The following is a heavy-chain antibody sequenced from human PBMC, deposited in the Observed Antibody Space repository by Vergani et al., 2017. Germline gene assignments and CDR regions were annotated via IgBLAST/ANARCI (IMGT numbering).Heavy chain of an antibody. Sequence: QVQLQQWGAGLLKPSETLSLTCAVYGGSFSGYYWSWIRQPPGKGLEWIGEINHSGSTNYNPSLKSRVTISVDTSKNQFSLKLSSVTAADTAVYYCAGYSNYLDYFDYWGQGTLVTVSS. J-gene: IGHJ4*02. CDR2: INHSGST. D-gene: IGHD4-11*01. CDR3: AGYSNYLDYFDY. V-gene: IGHV4-34*01. CDR1: GGSFSGYY.